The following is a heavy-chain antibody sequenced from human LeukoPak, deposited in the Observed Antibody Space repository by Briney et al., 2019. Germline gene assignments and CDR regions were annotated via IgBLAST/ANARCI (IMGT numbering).Heavy chain of an antibody. CDR1: GFTVSSNY. CDR2: IYSGGST. Sequence: GGSLRLSCAASGFTVSSNYMSWVSQAPGKGLEWVSVIYSGGSTYYADSVKGRFTTSRHNSKNTLYLQMNSLRAEDTAVYYCARDLVVRGVIIDYRGQGTLVTVSS. V-gene: IGHV3-53*04. J-gene: IGHJ4*02. CDR3: ARDLVVRGVIIDY. D-gene: IGHD3-10*01.